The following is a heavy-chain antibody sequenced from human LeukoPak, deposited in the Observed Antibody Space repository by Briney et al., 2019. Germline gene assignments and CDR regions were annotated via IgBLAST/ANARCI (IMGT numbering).Heavy chain of an antibody. Sequence: SETLSLTCTVSGGSISSYYRSWIPQPPGKGREWVGYIYYSGSTNYNPSLKSRVTISEDTSKNQFSLTLSSVTAADTAVYYCARVSRRGYYVSGSYLYFDYWGQGTLVTVSS. CDR2: IYYSGST. J-gene: IGHJ4*02. V-gene: IGHV4-59*01. CDR1: GGSISSYY. CDR3: ARVSRRGYYVSGSYLYFDY. D-gene: IGHD3-10*01.